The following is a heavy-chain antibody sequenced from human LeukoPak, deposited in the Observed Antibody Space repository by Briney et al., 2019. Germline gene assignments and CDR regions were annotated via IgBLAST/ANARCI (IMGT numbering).Heavy chain of an antibody. J-gene: IGHJ6*02. CDR1: GGSISSYY. CDR3: ATGTIGGYYYYGMDV. V-gene: IGHV4-59*01. Sequence: PSETLSLTCTVSGGSISSYYWSWIRQPPGKGLEWIGYIYYTGSTNYNPSLKSRVTISVDTSKKKFSLKLSSVTAADTAVYYCATGTIGGYYYYGMDVWGQGTTVTVSS. D-gene: IGHD3-16*01. CDR2: IYYTGST.